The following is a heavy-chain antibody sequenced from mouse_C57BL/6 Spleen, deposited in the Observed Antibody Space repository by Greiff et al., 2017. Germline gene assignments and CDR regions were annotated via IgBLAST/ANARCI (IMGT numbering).Heavy chain of an antibody. CDR3: TRERRDY. V-gene: IGHV1-15*01. Sequence: VQGVESGAELVRPGASVTLSCKASGYTFTDYEMHWVKQTPVHGLEWIGAIDPETGGTAYNQKFKGKAILTADKSSSTAYMELRSLTSEDSAVYYCTRERRDYWGQGTTLTVSS. CDR2: IDPETGGT. CDR1: GYTFTDYE. J-gene: IGHJ2*01.